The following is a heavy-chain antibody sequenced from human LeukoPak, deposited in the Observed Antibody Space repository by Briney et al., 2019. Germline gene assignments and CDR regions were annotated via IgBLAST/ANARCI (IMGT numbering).Heavy chain of an antibody. J-gene: IGHJ6*02. CDR1: GFTFSSYA. V-gene: IGHV3-23*01. Sequence: PGGSLRLSCAASGFTFSSYAMSWVRQAPGKGLEWVSAISGSGGSTYYADSVKGRFTISRDNSKNTLYLQMNSLRAEDTAVYYCARDKSYDFYYYYGMDVWGQGTTVTVSS. D-gene: IGHD5-12*01. CDR2: ISGSGGST. CDR3: ARDKSYDFYYYYGMDV.